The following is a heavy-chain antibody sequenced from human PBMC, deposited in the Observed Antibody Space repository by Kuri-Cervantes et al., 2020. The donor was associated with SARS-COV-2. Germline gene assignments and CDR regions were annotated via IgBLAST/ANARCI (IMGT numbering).Heavy chain of an antibody. CDR2: INPNSGGT. Sequence: ASVKVSCKASGFTFTSSAVQWVRQAPGQGLEWMGWINPNSGGTNYAQKFQGRVTMTRDTSISTAYMELSRLRSDDTAVYYCARAVDTAMVPAFDYWGQGTLVTVSS. J-gene: IGHJ4*02. CDR3: ARAVDTAMVPAFDY. V-gene: IGHV1-2*02. CDR1: GFTFTSSA. D-gene: IGHD5-18*01.